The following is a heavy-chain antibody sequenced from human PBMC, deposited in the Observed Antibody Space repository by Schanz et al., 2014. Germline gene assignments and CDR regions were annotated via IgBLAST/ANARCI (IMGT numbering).Heavy chain of an antibody. V-gene: IGHV3-30*18. CDR3: AKDRGDGYSNGILQY. J-gene: IGHJ4*02. D-gene: IGHD5-18*01. CDR1: GFTFSQYG. Sequence: QVFLAESGGGVVQPGRSLRLSCAASGFTFSQYGMHWVRQAPGKGLEWVAVISYDGTNEYYAESVKGRFTISRDNAKNTFYLHMNSLRNEDTAVYFCAKDRGDGYSNGILQYWGLGTLGTVSS. CDR2: ISYDGTNE.